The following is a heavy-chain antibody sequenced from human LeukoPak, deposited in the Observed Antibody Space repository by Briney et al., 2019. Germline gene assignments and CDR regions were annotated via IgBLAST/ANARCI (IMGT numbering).Heavy chain of an antibody. Sequence: ASVKVSCKASGYTFTSYAMNWVRQAPGQGLEWMGWINTNTGNPTYAQGFTGRFVFSLDTSVSTAYLQISSLKAEDTAVYYCARDLRSLLFFGLGELSGYWGQGTLVTVSS. CDR2: INTNTGNP. CDR3: ARDLRSLLFFGLGELSGY. V-gene: IGHV7-4-1*02. J-gene: IGHJ4*02. CDR1: GYTFTSYA. D-gene: IGHD3-10*01.